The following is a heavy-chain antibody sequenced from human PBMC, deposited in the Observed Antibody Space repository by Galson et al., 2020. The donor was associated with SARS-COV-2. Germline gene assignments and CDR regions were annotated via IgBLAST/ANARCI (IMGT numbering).Heavy chain of an antibody. CDR3: ARHTGGPENENPGYYYYGMDV. V-gene: IGHV3-7*03. J-gene: IGHJ6*02. Sequence: GGSLRLSCAASRFTFSRYWMSWVRQAPGKGLEWVANIKEDGSEKSYVDSVKGRFAISRDNAKNSVYLQMNSLRAEDTAVYYCARHTGGPENENPGYYYYGMDVWGQGTTVTVSS. CDR2: IKEDGSEK. CDR1: RFTFSRYW.